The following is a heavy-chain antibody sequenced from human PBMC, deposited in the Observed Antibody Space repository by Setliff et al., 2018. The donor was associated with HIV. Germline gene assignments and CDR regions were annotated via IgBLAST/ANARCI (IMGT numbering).Heavy chain of an antibody. CDR3: ARHSDFWSEDAFDI. CDR2: IYTSGSA. V-gene: IGHV4-61*02. J-gene: IGHJ3*02. D-gene: IGHD3-3*01. Sequence: SETLSLTCTVSGGSISSGSYYWSWIRQPAGKGLEWIGRIYTSGSANYNPALQSRVTISVDPSNNQFSLRLSSVTAADTAVYYCARHSDFWSEDAFDIWAQGTVDTVSS. CDR1: GGSISSGSYY.